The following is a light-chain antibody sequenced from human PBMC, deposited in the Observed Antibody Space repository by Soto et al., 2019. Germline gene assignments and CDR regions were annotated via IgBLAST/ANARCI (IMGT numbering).Light chain of an antibody. CDR1: SSDVGSYNY. Sequence: QSVLTQPRSVSGSPGQSVTISCTGTSSDVGSYNYVSWYQQHPGKAPKLMIYDVTKRPSGVPDRFSGSKSGNTASLTISGLQAEDEADYSCCSYAGRDTYVVLGGGTKLTVL. CDR3: CSYAGRDTYVV. V-gene: IGLV2-11*01. CDR2: DVT. J-gene: IGLJ2*01.